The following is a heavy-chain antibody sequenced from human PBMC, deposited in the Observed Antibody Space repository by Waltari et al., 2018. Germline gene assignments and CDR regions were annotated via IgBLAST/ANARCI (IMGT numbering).Heavy chain of an antibody. V-gene: IGHV1-46*01. D-gene: IGHD3-10*01. CDR1: GYTFTSYY. CDR3: ARGAGYGSGSYLFDP. CDR2: VSPSGGST. J-gene: IGHJ5*02. Sequence: QVQLVQSGAEVKKPGASVKVSCKASGYTFTSYYMHWVRQAPGQGLEWMGIVSPSGGSTSDEQKFQSRVSMTRDKSTSTVYMELSSLRAEDTAVDYCARGAGYGSGSYLFDPWGQGTLVTVSS.